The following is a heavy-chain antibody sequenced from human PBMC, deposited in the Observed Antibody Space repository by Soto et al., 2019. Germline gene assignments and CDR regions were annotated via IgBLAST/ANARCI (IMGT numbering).Heavy chain of an antibody. CDR2: ISGSGGST. D-gene: IGHD3-16*01. CDR1: GFTFSSYA. J-gene: IGHJ4*02. Sequence: GSLILSCAASGFTFSSYAMSWVRQSPGKGLEWVSAISGSGGSTYYADSVKGRFTISRDNSKTTLYLQMNSLSAEDTAVYYCAKPLGKYDYVWGSYSLSNDYWGQGTLVTVSS. V-gene: IGHV3-23*01. CDR3: AKPLGKYDYVWGSYSLSNDY.